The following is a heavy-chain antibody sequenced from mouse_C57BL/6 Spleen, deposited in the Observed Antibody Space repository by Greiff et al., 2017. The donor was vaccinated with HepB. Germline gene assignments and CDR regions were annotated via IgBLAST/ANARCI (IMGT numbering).Heavy chain of an antibody. CDR3: DYGNYEAWFAY. D-gene: IGHD2-1*01. CDR1: GYTFTDYE. Sequence: VQLQQSGAELVRPGASVTLSCKASGYTFTDYEMHWVKQTPVHGLEWIGAIDPETGGTAYNQKFTGKAILTADKSSSTAYMELRSLTSEDSAVYYCDYGNYEAWFAYWGQGTLVTVSA. J-gene: IGHJ3*01. V-gene: IGHV1-15*01. CDR2: IDPETGGT.